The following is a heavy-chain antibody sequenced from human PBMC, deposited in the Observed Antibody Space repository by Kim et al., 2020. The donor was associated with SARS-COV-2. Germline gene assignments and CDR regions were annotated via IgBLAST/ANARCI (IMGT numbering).Heavy chain of an antibody. Sequence: LKSRVTMSVDTSKNQFSLKLSSVTAADTAVYYCARDRTVLIFQGAWCFDYWGQGTLVTVSS. D-gene: IGHD2-8*01. CDR3: ARDRTVLIFQGAWCFDY. J-gene: IGHJ4*02. V-gene: IGHV4-4*06.